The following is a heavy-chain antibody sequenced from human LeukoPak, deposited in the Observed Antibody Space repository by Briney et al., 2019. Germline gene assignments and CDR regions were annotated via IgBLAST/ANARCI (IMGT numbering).Heavy chain of an antibody. V-gene: IGHV4-59*12. CDR2: IYYSGST. CDR1: GGSISSDY. J-gene: IGHJ6*03. D-gene: IGHD2-15*01. CDR3: ASLSNRRYCSGGSCYSYYYYMDV. Sequence: PSETLSLTCTVSGGSISSDYWSWIRQPPGKGLEWIGYIYYSGSTNYNPSLKSRVTISVDTSKNQFSLKLSSVTAADTAVYYCASLSNRRYCSGGSCYSYYYYMDVWGKGTTVTISS.